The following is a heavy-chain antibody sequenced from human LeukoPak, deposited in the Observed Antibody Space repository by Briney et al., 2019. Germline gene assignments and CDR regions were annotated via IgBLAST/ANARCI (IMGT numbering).Heavy chain of an antibody. J-gene: IGHJ5*02. CDR1: GFTFSTYS. Sequence: GGSLRLSCAASGFTFSTYSMNWVRQAPGKGLEWVSSISSGSSYIYYADSVKGRFTISRDNAKSSLYLQMNSLRAEDTAVYYCARSSAYSYGAWGQGTLVTVS. CDR2: ISSGSSYI. V-gene: IGHV3-21*01. CDR3: ARSSAYSYGA. D-gene: IGHD5-18*01.